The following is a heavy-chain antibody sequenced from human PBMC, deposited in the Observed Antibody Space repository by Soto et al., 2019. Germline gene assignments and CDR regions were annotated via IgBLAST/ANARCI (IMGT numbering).Heavy chain of an antibody. J-gene: IGHJ2*01. Sequence: EVQLLDSGGGLIQPGGSLRLSCVVSGFNVSSNYMTWVRQAPGKGLEWVSVIYTGGSTYYADSVKGRFTISRDNSKNTLYLQTKSLRAEDTAVYYCASLGGRSLQMWSFDLWGRGTLVTVPS. CDR3: ASLGGRSLQMWSFDL. CDR1: GFNVSSNY. V-gene: IGHV3-53*01. CDR2: IYTGGST. D-gene: IGHD3-16*01.